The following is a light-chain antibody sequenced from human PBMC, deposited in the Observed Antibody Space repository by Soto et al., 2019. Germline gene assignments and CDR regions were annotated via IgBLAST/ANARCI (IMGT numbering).Light chain of an antibody. CDR1: QSLRSS. J-gene: IGKJ5*01. CDR2: DAS. CDR3: QQYGH. Sequence: ETMMTHSPDTLSVSLWERATLSCRASQSLRSSLAWYQQKPGQAPRLLIYDASTRATGIPARFSGSGSGTDFTLTISSLEPEDFAVYYCQQYGHFGQGTRLEIK. V-gene: IGKV3-15*01.